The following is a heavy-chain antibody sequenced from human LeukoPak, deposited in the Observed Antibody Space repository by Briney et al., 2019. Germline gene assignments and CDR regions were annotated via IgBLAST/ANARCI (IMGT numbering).Heavy chain of an antibody. V-gene: IGHV1-18*01. J-gene: IGHJ5*02. CDR1: GGTFSNYA. D-gene: IGHD2-2*02. CDR2: ISAYNGNT. CDR3: ARDFIVVVPAAIPWFDP. Sequence: EASVKVSCKASGGTFSNYAISWVRQAPGQGLEWMGWISAYNGNTNYAQKLQGRVTMTTDTSTSTAYMELRSLRSDDTAVYYCARDFIVVVPAAIPWFDPWGQGTLVTVSS.